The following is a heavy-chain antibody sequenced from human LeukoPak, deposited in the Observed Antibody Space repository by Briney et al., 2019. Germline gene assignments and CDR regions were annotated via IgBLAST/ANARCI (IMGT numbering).Heavy chain of an antibody. CDR1: GGSISSGDYY. CDR2: IYYSGST. CDR3: ARRSGEDDY. J-gene: IGHJ4*02. D-gene: IGHD1-26*01. Sequence: TSETLSLTCTVSGGSISSGDYYWRWIRQPPGKGLEWIGYIYYSGSTYYNPSLKSRVTISVDTSKNHFSLKLSSVTAADTAVYYCARRSGEDDYWGQGTLVTVSS. V-gene: IGHV4-30-4*01.